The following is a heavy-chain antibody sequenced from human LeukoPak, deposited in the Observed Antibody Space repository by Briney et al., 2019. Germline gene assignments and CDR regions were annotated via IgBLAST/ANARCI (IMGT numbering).Heavy chain of an antibody. V-gene: IGHV3-7*01. D-gene: IGHD2-2*01. CDR1: GFSFTTYW. CDR3: ARKPVGYCSSTSCYYYYMDV. CDR2: INQDGTEK. Sequence: PGGSLRLSCAASGFSFTTYWMSWVRQAPGKGLEWVANINQDGTEKYYVDSVKGRFTISRDNAKNSLYLQMNSLRAEDTAVYYCARKPVGYCSSTSCYYYYMDVWGKGTTVTISS. J-gene: IGHJ6*03.